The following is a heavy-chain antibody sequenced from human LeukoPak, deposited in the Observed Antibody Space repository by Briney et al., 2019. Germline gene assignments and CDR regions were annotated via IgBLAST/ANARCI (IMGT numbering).Heavy chain of an antibody. CDR1: GGSISSYY. Sequence: PSETLSLTCTVSGGSISSYYWSWIRQPAGKGLEWIGYIYYRSTNYNPSLKSRVTISIDTSKNQLSLKLSSVTAADTAVYYCAVRQRPGAFDIWGQGTVVTVSS. CDR3: AVRQRPGAFDI. CDR2: IYYRST. D-gene: IGHD1-14*01. V-gene: IGHV4-59*08. J-gene: IGHJ3*02.